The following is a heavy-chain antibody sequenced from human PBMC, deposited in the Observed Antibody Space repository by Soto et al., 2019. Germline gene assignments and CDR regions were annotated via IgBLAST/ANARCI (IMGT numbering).Heavy chain of an antibody. Sequence: ASVKVSCKASGYTFTSCGISWVRQAPGQGLEWMGWISAYNGNTNYAQKLQGRVTMTTDTSTSTAYMELRSLRSDDTAVYYCAREIAYDLWSGYYGPNWFDPWGQGTLVTVSS. CDR1: GYTFTSCG. CDR3: AREIAYDLWSGYYGPNWFDP. J-gene: IGHJ5*02. CDR2: ISAYNGNT. V-gene: IGHV1-18*01. D-gene: IGHD3-3*01.